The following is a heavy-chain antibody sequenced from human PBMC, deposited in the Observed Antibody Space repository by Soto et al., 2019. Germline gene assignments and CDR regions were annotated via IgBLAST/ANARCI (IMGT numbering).Heavy chain of an antibody. CDR3: GRGAAAGLFDY. CDR1: GGSISSINW. J-gene: IGHJ4*02. V-gene: IGHV4-4*02. CDR2: IFHSGST. Sequence: QVQLQESGPGLVKPSGTLSLTCAVSGGSISSINWWSWVRQPPGKGLEWIGEIFHSGSTNYNPSRKSRVTISIDKSKNQFSLMLSSVTAADTGVYFCGRGAAAGLFDYWGQGTLVTVSS. D-gene: IGHD6-13*01.